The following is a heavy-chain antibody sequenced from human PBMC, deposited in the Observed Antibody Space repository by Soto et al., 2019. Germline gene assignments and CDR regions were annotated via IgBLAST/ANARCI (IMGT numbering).Heavy chain of an antibody. Sequence: QVQLVQSGAEVKKPGSSVKVSCKASGGTFSSYAISWVRQAPGQGLEWMGGIIPIFGTANYAQKFQGRVTITADKSTSTAYIELSSLRSEDTAVYYCARAPVGEGYSSPPEVWGQGTLVTVSS. CDR1: GGTFSSYA. V-gene: IGHV1-69*06. J-gene: IGHJ4*02. D-gene: IGHD6-13*01. CDR3: ARAPVGEGYSSPPEV. CDR2: IIPIFGTA.